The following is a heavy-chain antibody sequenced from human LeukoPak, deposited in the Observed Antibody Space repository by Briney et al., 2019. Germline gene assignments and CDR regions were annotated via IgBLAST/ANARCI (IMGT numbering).Heavy chain of an antibody. CDR2: IYYSGST. CDR3: ASRRYSGSYHDY. CDR1: GGSISSYY. J-gene: IGHJ4*02. Sequence: SSETLSLTCTVSGGSISSYYWSWIRQPPGKGLEWIGYIYYSGSTNYNPSLKSRVTISVDTSKNQFSLKLSSVTAADTAVYYCASRRYSGSYHDYWGQGTLVTVSS. D-gene: IGHD1-26*01. V-gene: IGHV4-59*08.